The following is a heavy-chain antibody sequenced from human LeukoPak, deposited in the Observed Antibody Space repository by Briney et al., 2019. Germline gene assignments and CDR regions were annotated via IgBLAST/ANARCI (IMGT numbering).Heavy chain of an antibody. Sequence: GATVKISCKASGYTFTDYYMHWVQQAPGKGLEWMGRVDPEDGETIYAEKFQGRVTITADTSTDTAYMELSSLRAEDTAVYYCARDGPVSSSDDAFDIWGQGTMVTVSS. CDR2: VDPEDGET. CDR1: GYTFTDYY. D-gene: IGHD3-16*01. J-gene: IGHJ3*02. CDR3: ARDGPVSSSDDAFDI. V-gene: IGHV1-69-2*01.